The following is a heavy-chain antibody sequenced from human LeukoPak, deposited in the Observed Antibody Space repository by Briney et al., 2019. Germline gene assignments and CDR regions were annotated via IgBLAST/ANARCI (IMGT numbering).Heavy chain of an antibody. J-gene: IGHJ6*03. D-gene: IGHD3-10*01. Sequence: SETLSHACTVSGGSISSRPYCWGWIRQPPGKGPEWLGSFYYSGSTYYKPALKSRVTISVDTSKNQFSLKLSSVTAADTAVYYCARRPEGYYYASGRTHYYYYMDVWGKGTTVTISS. CDR2: FYYSGST. CDR1: GGSISSRPYC. CDR3: ARRPEGYYYASGRTHYYYYMDV. V-gene: IGHV4-39*01.